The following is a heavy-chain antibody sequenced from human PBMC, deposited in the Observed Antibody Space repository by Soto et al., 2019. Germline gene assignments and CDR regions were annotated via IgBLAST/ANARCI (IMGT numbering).Heavy chain of an antibody. CDR2: ISYDGSKK. J-gene: IGHJ4*02. CDR3: ANLVDY. V-gene: IGHV3-30*18. Sequence: PGGSLRLSCAASGFTFSSYGMHWVRQAPGKGLEWVAAISYDGSKKYYADSVKGRFTISRDNSENTLYLQMNSLRTDDTAVYYCANLVDYWGQGTLVTVSS. CDR1: GFTFSSYG.